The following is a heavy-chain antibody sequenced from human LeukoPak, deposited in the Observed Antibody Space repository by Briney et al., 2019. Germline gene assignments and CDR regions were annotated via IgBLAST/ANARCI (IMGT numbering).Heavy chain of an antibody. CDR3: ARERGEGYTFYY. CDR1: GFTFSSFS. Sequence: GGSLRLSRAASGFTFSSFSMNWVGQATGKGLEWGSYISSSSSTIYYADSVKGRFTISRDNAKNSLYLQMNSLRAEDTAVYYCARERGEGYTFYYWGQGTLVTVSS. D-gene: IGHD5-24*01. V-gene: IGHV3-48*04. CDR2: ISSSSSTI. J-gene: IGHJ4*02.